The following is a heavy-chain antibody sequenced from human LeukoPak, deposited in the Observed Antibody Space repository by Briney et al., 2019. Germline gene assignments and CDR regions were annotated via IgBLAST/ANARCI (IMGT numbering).Heavy chain of an antibody. CDR2: ISYDGSNK. Sequence: PGGSLGLSCAASGFTFSSYGMHWVRQAPGKGLEWVAVISYDGSNKYYADSVKGRFTISRDNSKNTLYLQMNSLRAEDTAVYYCAKDRHYYDSSGYFFDYWGQGTLVTVSS. D-gene: IGHD3-22*01. CDR1: GFTFSSYG. J-gene: IGHJ4*02. CDR3: AKDRHYYDSSGYFFDY. V-gene: IGHV3-30*18.